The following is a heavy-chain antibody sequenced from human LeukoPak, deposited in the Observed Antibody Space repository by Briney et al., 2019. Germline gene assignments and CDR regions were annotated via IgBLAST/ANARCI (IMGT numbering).Heavy chain of an antibody. V-gene: IGHV3-33*01. D-gene: IGHD4-11*01. CDR3: ARAGDYSMFDY. CDR2: IWYDGSNK. J-gene: IGHJ4*02. Sequence: SGGSLRLSCAASGFTFSSYGMHWVRQAPGKGLEWVAVIWYDGSNKYYADSVKGRFTISRDNSKNTLYLQMNSLRAEDTAVYYCARAGDYSMFDYWGQGTLVTVSS. CDR1: GFTFSSYG.